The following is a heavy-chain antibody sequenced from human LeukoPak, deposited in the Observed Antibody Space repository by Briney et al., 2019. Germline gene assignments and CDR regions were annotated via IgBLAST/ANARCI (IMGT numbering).Heavy chain of an antibody. V-gene: IGHV3-74*01. J-gene: IGHJ4*02. CDR2: ISSDGSTT. Sequence: PGGSLRLSCAASGFTFSSHWMHWVRQAPGKGLVWVSRISSDGSTTSYADSVKGRFTISRDNAKNTLYLQMNSLRAEDTAVCYCARDLVGGIDYWGQGTLVTVSS. CDR1: GFTFSSHW. CDR3: ARDLVGGIDY. D-gene: IGHD2-8*02.